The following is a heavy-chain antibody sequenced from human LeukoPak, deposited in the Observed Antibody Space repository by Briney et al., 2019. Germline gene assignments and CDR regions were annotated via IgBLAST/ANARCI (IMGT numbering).Heavy chain of an antibody. J-gene: IGHJ5*02. Sequence: SVKVSCKASGGTFSTYTINWVRQAPGHGLEWMGGIIPMFGTANYAQKFQGRVTITADESTSTAYMALSSLKSDDTAVYYCARGPTMIVILEFDPWGQGTLITVSS. CDR2: IIPMFGTA. CDR1: GGTFSTYT. CDR3: ARGPTMIVILEFDP. D-gene: IGHD3-22*01. V-gene: IGHV1-69*13.